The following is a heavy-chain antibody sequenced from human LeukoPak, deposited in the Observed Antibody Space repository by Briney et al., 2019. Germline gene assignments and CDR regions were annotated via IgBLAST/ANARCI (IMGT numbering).Heavy chain of an antibody. D-gene: IGHD5-18*01. CDR1: GGSFSGYY. CDR2: INHSGST. CDR3: ARGQRIQLWL. J-gene: IGHJ4*02. Sequence: SETLSLTCAVYGGSFSGYYWSWIRQPPGKGLEWIGEINHSGSTNYNPSLKSRVTISVDTSKNQFSLKLSSVTAADTAVYYCARGQRIQLWLWGQGTLVTVSS. V-gene: IGHV4-34*01.